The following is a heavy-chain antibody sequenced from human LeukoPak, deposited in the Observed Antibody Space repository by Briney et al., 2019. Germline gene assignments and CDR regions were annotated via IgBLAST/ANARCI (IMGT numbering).Heavy chain of an antibody. V-gene: IGHV3-74*01. Sequence: GGSLRLSCAASGFSFNYFWMHWVRQVPGKGPVWVSGTNNGGTATYYADSVKGRFTISRDNAKSTVYLQMNGLRAEDTSVYFCATVSEYWGQGTLVTVSS. CDR3: ATVSEY. CDR1: GFSFNYFW. CDR2: TNNGGTAT. J-gene: IGHJ4*02.